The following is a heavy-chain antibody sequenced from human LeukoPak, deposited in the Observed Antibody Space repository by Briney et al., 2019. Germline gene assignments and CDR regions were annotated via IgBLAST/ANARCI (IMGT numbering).Heavy chain of an antibody. J-gene: IGHJ4*02. CDR1: GYTFTSYD. CDR3: ARARDYDYVWGSYRYTDY. Sequence: GASVKVSCKASGYTFTSYDINWVRQAPGQGLEWMGWISAYNGNTNYAQKLQGRVTMTTDTSTSTAYMELRSLRSDDTAVYYCARARDYDYVWGSYRYTDYWGQGTLVTVSS. CDR2: ISAYNGNT. D-gene: IGHD3-16*02. V-gene: IGHV1-18*01.